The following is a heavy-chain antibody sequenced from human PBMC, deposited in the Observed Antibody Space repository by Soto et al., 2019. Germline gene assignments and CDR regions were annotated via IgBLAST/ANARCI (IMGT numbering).Heavy chain of an antibody. CDR2: IGGGGSPT. J-gene: IGHJ1*01. D-gene: IGHD2-15*01. CDR1: GFTFSTYK. V-gene: IGHV3-48*02. Sequence: EVQLVESGGTLVQPGGSLRLSCAASGFTFSTYKMDWVRQAPGKGLEWLSYIGGGGSPTYYADSVKGRFTSSRDNAKNSLYLQMNSLRDEETAVYFCAREMKGGGGAADCWGQGPLVIVSA. CDR3: AREMKGGGGAADC.